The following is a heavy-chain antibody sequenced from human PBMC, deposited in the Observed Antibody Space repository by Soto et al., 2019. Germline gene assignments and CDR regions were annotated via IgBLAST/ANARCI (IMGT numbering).Heavy chain of an antibody. CDR1: GDTFNFYT. V-gene: IGHV1-69*02. D-gene: IGHD3-10*01. J-gene: IGHJ4*02. CDR3: ATNYGSGSTHFDY. Sequence: QVQLVQSGAEVKKPGSSVRVSCTASGDTFNFYTISWVRQVPGQGPEWMGRIIPMLGMSNYAQKFQGRVTXIXDKXTSTVYMNLSGLTSEDTAVYYCATNYGSGSTHFDYWGQGTLVTVSS. CDR2: IIPMLGMS.